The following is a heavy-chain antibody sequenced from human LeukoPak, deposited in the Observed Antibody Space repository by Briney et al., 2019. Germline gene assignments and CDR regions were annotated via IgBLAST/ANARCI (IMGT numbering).Heavy chain of an antibody. CDR3: ARWGIAARPGFDY. CDR1: GGSISSSSYY. CDR2: IYYSGST. V-gene: IGHV4-39*01. Sequence: PSQTLSLTCTVSGGSISSSSYYWGWIRQPPRKGLEWIGSIYYSGSTYYNPSLKSRVTISVDTSKNQFSLKLSSVTAADTAVYYCARWGIAARPGFDYWGQGTLVTVSS. D-gene: IGHD6-6*01. J-gene: IGHJ4*02.